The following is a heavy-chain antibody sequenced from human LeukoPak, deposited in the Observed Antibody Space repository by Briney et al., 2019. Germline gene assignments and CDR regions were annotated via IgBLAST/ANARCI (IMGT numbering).Heavy chain of an antibody. CDR3: ASRAVAGKGRYFQH. Sequence: SVTVSCTASGGTFSSYAISWVRQAPGQGLEWMGGIMPIFGTANYAQKFQGRVTITADESTSTAYMELSSLRSEDTAVYYCASRAVAGKGRYFQHWGQGTLVTVSS. CDR2: IMPIFGTA. V-gene: IGHV1-69*01. CDR1: GGTFSSYA. J-gene: IGHJ1*01. D-gene: IGHD6-19*01.